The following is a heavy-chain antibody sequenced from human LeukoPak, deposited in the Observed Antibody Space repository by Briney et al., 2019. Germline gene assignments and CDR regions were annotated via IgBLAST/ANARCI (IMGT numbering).Heavy chain of an antibody. CDR3: AKGGS. V-gene: IGHV3-43*02. CDR1: GFTFDDYA. CDR2: ITGDGTTT. Sequence: GGSLRLSCAASGFTFDDYAMHWVRQAPGKGLEWISLITGDGTTTHYADSVRGRFTSSRDNSTNSLYLQMNSLSTEDTAFYYCAKGGSWGQGILVTVSS. J-gene: IGHJ5*02. D-gene: IGHD5-12*01.